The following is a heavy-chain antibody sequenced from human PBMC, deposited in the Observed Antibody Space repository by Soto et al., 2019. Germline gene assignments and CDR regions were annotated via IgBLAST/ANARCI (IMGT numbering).Heavy chain of an antibody. Sequence: EVQLLESGGGLVKPGGSLRLSCAASGFTFSSHAMSWVRQAPGKGLEWVSAISGSGGSTYYVDSVKGRFTISRNNSKNTLYLQMNSLRAEDTAVYDCAKDLSSSWYSLGDYWGQGTLVTLSS. J-gene: IGHJ4*02. CDR2: ISGSGGST. CDR3: AKDLSSSWYSLGDY. CDR1: GFTFSSHA. V-gene: IGHV3-23*01. D-gene: IGHD6-13*01.